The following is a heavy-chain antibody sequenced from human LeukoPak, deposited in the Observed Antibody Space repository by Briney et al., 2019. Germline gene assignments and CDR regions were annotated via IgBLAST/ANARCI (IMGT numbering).Heavy chain of an antibody. V-gene: IGHV4-39*01. J-gene: IGHJ6*03. Sequence: SQTLSLTCTVSGGSISSRNYYWGWIRQPPGKGLEWIGSIYHSGRTYYNPSLKSRVTISVDTSKNQFSLKLSSVTAADTAVYYCAVVVAAITPRAYYYYMDVWGKGTTVTISS. D-gene: IGHD2-15*01. CDR1: GGSISSRNYY. CDR2: IYHSGRT. CDR3: AVVVAAITPRAYYYYMDV.